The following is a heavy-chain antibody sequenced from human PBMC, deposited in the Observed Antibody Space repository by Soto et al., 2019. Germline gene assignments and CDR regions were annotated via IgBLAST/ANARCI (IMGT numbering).Heavy chain of an antibody. Sequence: SVKVSCKASGFTFTSSAVQWVRQARGQRLEWIGWIVVGSGNTNYAQKYQERVTITRDMSTSTAYMEMSRLRSDDTAVYYYARSSLLRSYFDYWGQGTLVTVSS. V-gene: IGHV1-58*01. D-gene: IGHD5-12*01. CDR3: ARSSLLRSYFDY. CDR1: GFTFTSSA. CDR2: IVVGSGNT. J-gene: IGHJ4*02.